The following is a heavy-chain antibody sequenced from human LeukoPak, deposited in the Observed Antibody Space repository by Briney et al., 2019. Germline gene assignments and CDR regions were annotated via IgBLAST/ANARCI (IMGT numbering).Heavy chain of an antibody. CDR3: AREGVGLAIGDY. J-gene: IGHJ4*02. Sequence: PSDPLSLTCTDQSEPFSAYYWSWIRQPPGKKLEWIGEINHSGSTNYNPSLKSRVTILVDTSKNQFSLKLSSVTAADTAVYYCAREGVGLAIGDYWGQGTLVTVSS. CDR1: SEPFSAYY. V-gene: IGHV4-34*01. D-gene: IGHD3-16*01. CDR2: INHSGST.